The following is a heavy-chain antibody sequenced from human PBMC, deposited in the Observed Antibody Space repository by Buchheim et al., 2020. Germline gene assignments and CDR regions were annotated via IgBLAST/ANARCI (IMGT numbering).Heavy chain of an antibody. Sequence: QVQLVQSGAEVKNPGASVIVSCKASGYSFSKHAINWMRQAPGQGLEWMGWIDACNSKTKYSQKFQGRVTFLRDTSANTAYMDLNSLTSEDTAVYYCARGMWSTSGWYYLDRWGQGT. V-gene: IGHV1-3*01. D-gene: IGHD6-19*01. CDR2: IDACNSKT. CDR1: GYSFSKHA. J-gene: IGHJ4*02. CDR3: ARGMWSTSGWYYLDR.